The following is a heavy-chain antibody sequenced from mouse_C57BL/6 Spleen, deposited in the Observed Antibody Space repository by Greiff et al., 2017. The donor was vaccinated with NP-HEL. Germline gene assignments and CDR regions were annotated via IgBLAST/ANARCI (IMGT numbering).Heavy chain of an antibody. D-gene: IGHD4-1*01. CDR3: ARSETGTEELAY. Sequence: VQLQQPGAELVKQGEEGKVSCKASGYTFTSYWMHWVKQRPGQGLEWIGMIHPNSGSTNYNEKFKSKATLTVDKSSSTAYMQLSSLTSEDSAVYYCARSETGTEELAYWGQGTLVTVSA. CDR2: IHPNSGST. J-gene: IGHJ3*01. V-gene: IGHV1-64*01. CDR1: GYTFTSYW.